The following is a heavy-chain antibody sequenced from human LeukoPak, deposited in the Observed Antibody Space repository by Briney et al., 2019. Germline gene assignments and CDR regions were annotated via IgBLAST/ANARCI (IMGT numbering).Heavy chain of an antibody. V-gene: IGHV3-23*01. D-gene: IGHD6-19*01. CDR3: AKGLAVATSYFDC. J-gene: IGHJ4*02. Sequence: PGGSLRLSCAASGFTFSSYPISWVRQAPGKGLEWVSTISAGGGSTYYADSVKGRFTFSTDNSKNTLYLQMNSLKAEETAVYYCAKGLAVATSYFDCWGQGTLVTVSS. CDR1: GFTFSSYP. CDR2: ISAGGGST.